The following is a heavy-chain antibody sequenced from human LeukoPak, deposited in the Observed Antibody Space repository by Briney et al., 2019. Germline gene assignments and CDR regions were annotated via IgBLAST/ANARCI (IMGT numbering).Heavy chain of an antibody. J-gene: IGHJ4*02. V-gene: IGHV3-74*01. Sequence: GGSLRLSCAASGFTFSSYWMHWVRQAPGKGLVWVSRINSDGSSTTYADSVKGRFTITRDNAKNTLFLQMNSLRAEDTAVYYCARASSSWYYFDYWGQGILVTVSS. CDR3: ARASSSWYYFDY. CDR1: GFTFSSYW. CDR2: INSDGSST. D-gene: IGHD6-13*01.